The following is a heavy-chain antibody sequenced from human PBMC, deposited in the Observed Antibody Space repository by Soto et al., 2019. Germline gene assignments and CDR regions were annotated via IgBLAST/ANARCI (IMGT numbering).Heavy chain of an antibody. J-gene: IGHJ4*02. Sequence: ASVKVSCKASGYTFTSYGISWVRQAPGQGLEWMGWISAYNGNTNHAQKLQGRVTMTTDTSTSTAYMELRSLRSDDTAVYYCARDCLSGGGDCYACFDYWGQGTLVTVSS. V-gene: IGHV1-18*01. D-gene: IGHD2-21*02. CDR3: ARDCLSGGGDCYACFDY. CDR1: GYTFTSYG. CDR2: ISAYNGNT.